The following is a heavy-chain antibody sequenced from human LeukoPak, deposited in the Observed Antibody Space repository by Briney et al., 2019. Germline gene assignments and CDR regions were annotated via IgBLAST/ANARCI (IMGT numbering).Heavy chain of an antibody. D-gene: IGHD3-22*01. Sequence: GGSLRLSCAASGFTFSSYAMSWGRQAPGKGLEWCSAISGSGGSTYYADSVEGRFTISRDNSKNTLYLQMNSLRAEDTAVYYCAKISLAYYDRSGYYGWFDPWGQGTLVTVSS. CDR3: AKISLAYYDRSGYYGWFDP. CDR1: GFTFSSYA. V-gene: IGHV3-23*01. CDR2: ISGSGGST. J-gene: IGHJ5*02.